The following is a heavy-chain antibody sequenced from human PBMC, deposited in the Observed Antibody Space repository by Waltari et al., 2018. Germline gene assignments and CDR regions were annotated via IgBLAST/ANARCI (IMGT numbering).Heavy chain of an antibody. CDR2: IDTSGST. D-gene: IGHD6-19*01. V-gene: IGHV4-4*07. J-gene: IGHJ6*02. Sequence: QVQLQESGPGLVKPSETLSLTCTVSGGSISSYYWSWIRQPAGQGLEWMWRIDTSGSTSDHPTLRSRVTRSVYTSKNQSSLKLSSLTAADTALYYCAGVAGYSSGWYHYYYGMDVWGQGTTVTVSS. CDR1: GGSISSYY. CDR3: AGVAGYSSGWYHYYYGMDV.